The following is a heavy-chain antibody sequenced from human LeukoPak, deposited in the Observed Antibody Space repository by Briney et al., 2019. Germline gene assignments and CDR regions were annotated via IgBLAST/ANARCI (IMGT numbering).Heavy chain of an antibody. CDR2: ISTSSTYI. CDR1: GFTFSSYT. Sequence: GGSLRLSCAASGFTFSSYTTDWVRQAPGKGLEWVSSISTSSTYIYYADSVKGRFTISRDSAKNSLYLQMNSLTADDTAVYYCARDGSTGTQSPNAFDIWGQGTMVTVSS. D-gene: IGHD1-14*01. V-gene: IGHV3-21*01. CDR3: ARDGSTGTQSPNAFDI. J-gene: IGHJ3*02.